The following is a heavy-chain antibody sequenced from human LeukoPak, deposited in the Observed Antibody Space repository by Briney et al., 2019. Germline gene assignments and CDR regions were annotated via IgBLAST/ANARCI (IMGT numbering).Heavy chain of an antibody. J-gene: IGHJ3*02. CDR1: GFTFSSYG. CDR3: AKGQRYNWDDDAVDM. V-gene: IGHV3-23*01. D-gene: IGHD1-20*01. Sequence: GGSLRLSCAASGFTFSSYGMIWLRQAPGKGLEWVSRCITSSDRTYYADSVKGRFTISRDNSKITLYLQMNSLRAEDTAIYDWAKGQRYNWDDDAVDMWGQGTMVIVSS. CDR2: CITSSDRT.